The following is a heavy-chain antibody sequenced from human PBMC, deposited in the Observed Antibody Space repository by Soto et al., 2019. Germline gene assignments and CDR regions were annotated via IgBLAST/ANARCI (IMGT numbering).Heavy chain of an antibody. CDR3: ARDSSLAYYDILTGSNYGMDV. Sequence: QVQLVQSGAEVKKPGASVKVSCKASGYTFTSYYMHWVRQAPGQGLEWMGIINPSGGSTSYAQKFQGRVTMTRDTSTSTVYMELSSLRSEDTAVYYCARDSSLAYYDILTGSNYGMDVWGQGTTVTVSS. CDR1: GYTFTSYY. J-gene: IGHJ6*02. V-gene: IGHV1-46*01. D-gene: IGHD3-9*01. CDR2: INPSGGST.